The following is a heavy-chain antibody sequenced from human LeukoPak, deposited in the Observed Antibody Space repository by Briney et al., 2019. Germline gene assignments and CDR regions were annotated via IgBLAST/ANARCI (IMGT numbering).Heavy chain of an antibody. V-gene: IGHV1-2*06. CDR2: INPNSGGT. J-gene: IGHJ6*03. D-gene: IGHD2-15*01. Sequence: ASVKVSCKASGYTFTGYYMHWVRQAPGQGLEWMGRINPNSGGTNYAQKFQGRVTMTRDTSISTAYMELSRLRSEDTAVYYCARDTGYCSGGSCYYYYYYMDVWGKGTTVTVSS. CDR3: ARDTGYCSGGSCYYYYYYMDV. CDR1: GYTFTGYY.